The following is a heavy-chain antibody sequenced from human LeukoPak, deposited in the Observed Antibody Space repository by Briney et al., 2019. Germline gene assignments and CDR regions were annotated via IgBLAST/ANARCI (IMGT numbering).Heavy chain of an antibody. CDR3: ALGNCYDSSGCSKTFDY. CDR2: IEPKSGGT. D-gene: IGHD3-22*01. Sequence: ASVKVSCKASGYTFTCKFLHWLRQAPGQGLEWLGGIEPKSGGTVYGQNFRGRVTVTRDTSVNTAYMELSGLISDDTAVYYCALGNCYDSSGCSKTFDYWGQGTLVTVPS. CDR1: GYTFTCKF. J-gene: IGHJ4*02. V-gene: IGHV1-2*02.